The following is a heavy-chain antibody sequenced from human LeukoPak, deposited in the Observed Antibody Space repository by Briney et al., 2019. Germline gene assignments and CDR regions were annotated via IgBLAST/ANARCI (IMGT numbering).Heavy chain of an antibody. Sequence: PSETLSLTCSVSGGSSSSYFWSWIRQPPGKGLEWIGYIYYSGSANYNPSLKSRVTISVDTSKNQFSLKLNSVTAADTAVYYCASGYNYFDYWGQGTLVTVAS. CDR3: ASGYNYFDY. CDR1: GGSSSSYF. V-gene: IGHV4-59*01. D-gene: IGHD1-1*01. J-gene: IGHJ4*02. CDR2: IYYSGSA.